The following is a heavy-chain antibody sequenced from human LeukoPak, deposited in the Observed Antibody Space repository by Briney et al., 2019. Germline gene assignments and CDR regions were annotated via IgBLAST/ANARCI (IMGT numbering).Heavy chain of an antibody. CDR2: ISGSGGST. CDR1: GFTFSSYG. V-gene: IGHV3-23*01. D-gene: IGHD4-17*01. Sequence: GGSLRLSCAASGFTFSSYGMSWVRQAPGKGLEWVSAISGSGGSTYYADSVKGRFTISRDNSKNTLYLQMNSLRAEDTAVYYCAKDGGDYTGNDYWGQGTLVTVSS. CDR3: AKDGGDYTGNDY. J-gene: IGHJ4*02.